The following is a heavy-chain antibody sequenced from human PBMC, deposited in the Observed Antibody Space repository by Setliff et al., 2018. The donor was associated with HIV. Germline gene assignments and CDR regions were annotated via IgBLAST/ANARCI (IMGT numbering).Heavy chain of an antibody. CDR3: ARDRHSSGLGSYGP. CDR1: GGSFGVYR. CDR2: IDSSGTT. J-gene: IGHJ5*02. D-gene: IGHD3-10*01. V-gene: IGHV4-4*07. Sequence: PSETLSLTCTISGGSFGVYRWSWIRQSAGRGLEWIGRIDSSGTTDYKPSLKGRVAISVDTSRNQFSLRVTSVTAAATAVYFCARDRHSSGLGSYGPWGPGILVTVSS.